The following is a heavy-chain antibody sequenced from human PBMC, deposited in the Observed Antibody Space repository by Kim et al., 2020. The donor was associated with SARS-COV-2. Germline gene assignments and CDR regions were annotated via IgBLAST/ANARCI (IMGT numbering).Heavy chain of an antibody. J-gene: IGHJ6*02. CDR3: TRLDDYGDYPYYYYGMDV. Sequence: GGSLRLSCTASGFTFGDYAMSWCRQAPGKGLEWVGFIRSKAYGGTTEYASSVKGRFTISRDDSKSIAYLQMNSLKTEDTAVYYCTRLDDYGDYPYYYYGMDVWGQETTVTVSS. CDR2: IRSKAYGGTT. D-gene: IGHD4-17*01. V-gene: IGHV3-49*03. CDR1: GFTFGDYA.